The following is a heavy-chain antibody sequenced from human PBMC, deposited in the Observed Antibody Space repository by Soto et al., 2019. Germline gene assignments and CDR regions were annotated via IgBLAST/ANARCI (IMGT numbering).Heavy chain of an antibody. CDR3: ARRLSGYSYGYFDY. D-gene: IGHD5-18*01. Sequence: SETLSLTCTVSGGSISSYYWSWIRQPPGKGLEWIGYIYYSGSTNYNPSLKSRVTISVDTSKNQFSLKLSSVTAADTAVYYCARRLSGYSYGYFDYWGQGTLVTVSS. CDR2: IYYSGST. CDR1: GGSISSYY. V-gene: IGHV4-59*08. J-gene: IGHJ4*02.